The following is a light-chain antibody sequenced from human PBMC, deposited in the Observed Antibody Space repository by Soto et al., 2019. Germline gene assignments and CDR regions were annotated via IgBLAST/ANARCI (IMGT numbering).Light chain of an antibody. CDR1: QTIANY. CDR2: TAS. J-gene: IGKJ1*01. CDR3: KQGDSTPHT. V-gene: IGKV1-39*01. Sequence: DIQMTQSPSSLSASVGDRVTITCQASQTIANYLNWFQQRPGKAPSLLIYTASSLQGAGPSRFSGSGSGTSFALTISSRQVEEFATYYCKQGDSTPHTFGQGTKVEV.